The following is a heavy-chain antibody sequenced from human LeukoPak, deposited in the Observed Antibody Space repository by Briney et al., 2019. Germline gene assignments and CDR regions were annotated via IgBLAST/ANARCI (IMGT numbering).Heavy chain of an antibody. CDR2: IYYSGST. CDR3: TRNNWFDP. D-gene: IGHD2/OR15-2a*01. J-gene: IGHJ5*02. CDR1: GGSISSSSYY. Sequence: SETLSLTCTVSGGSISSSSYYWGWIRQPPGKGLEWIGSIYYSGSTTYNPSLKSRVTMSVDTSKNQFSLKLTSVTAADTAVYYCTRNNWFDPWGQGTLVTVSS. V-gene: IGHV4-39*07.